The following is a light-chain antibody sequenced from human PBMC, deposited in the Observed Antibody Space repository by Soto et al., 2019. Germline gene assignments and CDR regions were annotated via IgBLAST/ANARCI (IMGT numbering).Light chain of an antibody. V-gene: IGKV3-11*01. CDR1: QSVSSY. J-gene: IGKJ3*01. Sequence: EIVLPQSPATLSLSPGERATLSCRASQSVSSYLAWYQQKPGQAPRLLIYDASNRATGIPARFSGSGSGTDFTLTISGLEPEDFAVYYFQHRSNWPSFGPGTKVDIK. CDR2: DAS. CDR3: QHRSNWPS.